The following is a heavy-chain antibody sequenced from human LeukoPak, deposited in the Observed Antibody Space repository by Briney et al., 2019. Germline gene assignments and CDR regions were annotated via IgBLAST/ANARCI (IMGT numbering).Heavy chain of an antibody. Sequence: PSETLSLTCTVSGGSISSYYWSWIRQPPGKGLEWIGHIYTSGSTNYNLSLKSRVTISVDTSKNQFSLKLNSVTAADTSVYYSARGSPGVVVAATQRRGAFEIWGQGTMVTVSS. CDR2: IYTSGST. J-gene: IGHJ3*02. CDR1: GGSISSYY. D-gene: IGHD2-15*01. V-gene: IGHV4-4*08. CDR3: ARGSPGVVVAATQRRGAFEI.